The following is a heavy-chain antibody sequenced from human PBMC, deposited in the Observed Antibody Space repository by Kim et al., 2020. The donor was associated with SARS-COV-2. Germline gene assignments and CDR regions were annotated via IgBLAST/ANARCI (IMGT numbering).Heavy chain of an antibody. V-gene: IGHV4-39*07. J-gene: IGHJ5*02. CDR2: IYYSGST. CDR1: GGSISSSSYY. CDR3: AREEWLLSWFDP. Sequence: SETLSLTCTVSGGSISSSSYYWGWIRQPPGKGLEWIGSIYYSGSTYYNPSLKSRVTISVDTSKNQFSLKLSSVTAADTAVYYCAREEWLLSWFDPWGQGTLVTVSS. D-gene: IGHD3-3*01.